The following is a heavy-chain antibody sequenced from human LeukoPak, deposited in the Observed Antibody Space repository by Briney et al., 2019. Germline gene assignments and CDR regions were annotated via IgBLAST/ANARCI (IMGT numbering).Heavy chain of an antibody. J-gene: IGHJ4*02. Sequence: GGSLRLSCAASGVTFSSYWMSWVRQAPGKGLEWVANIKEDGSEKYYVDSVKGRFTISRDNAKNSLYLQMNSLRAEDTAVYYCARGGTYSSGWYFDYWGQGTLVTVSS. CDR2: IKEDGSEK. D-gene: IGHD6-19*01. CDR1: GVTFSSYW. CDR3: ARGGTYSSGWYFDY. V-gene: IGHV3-7*01.